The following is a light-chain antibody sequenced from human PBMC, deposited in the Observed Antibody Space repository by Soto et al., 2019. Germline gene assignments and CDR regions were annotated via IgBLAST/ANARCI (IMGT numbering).Light chain of an antibody. CDR3: QQRSNWPIT. J-gene: IGKJ5*01. Sequence: EIVLTQSPVTLSLSPGERATLSCRASQSVSSYLAWYQKKPGQAPRLLIYDASNRAPGIPARFSGSGSGTDFTLTISSLEPEDFAVYYCQQRSNWPITFGQGTRLEI. V-gene: IGKV3-11*01. CDR2: DAS. CDR1: QSVSSY.